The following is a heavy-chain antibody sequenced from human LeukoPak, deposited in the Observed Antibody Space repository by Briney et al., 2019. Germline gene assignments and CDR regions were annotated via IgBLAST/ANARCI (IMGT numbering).Heavy chain of an antibody. Sequence: GGSLRLSCAASGFTFSSYSMNWVRQAPGKGLEWVSSISSSSYIYYADSVKGRFTISRDNAKNSLYLQMNSLRAEDTAVYYCARGPEVVCSGGSCYFDYWGQGTLVTVSS. CDR2: ISSSSYI. J-gene: IGHJ4*02. V-gene: IGHV3-21*01. CDR3: ARGPEVVCSGGSCYFDY. D-gene: IGHD2-15*01. CDR1: GFTFSSYS.